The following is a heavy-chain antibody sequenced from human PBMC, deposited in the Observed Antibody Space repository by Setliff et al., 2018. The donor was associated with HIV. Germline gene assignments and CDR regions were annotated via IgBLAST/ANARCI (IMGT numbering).Heavy chain of an antibody. D-gene: IGHD6-19*01. Sequence: ASVKVSCKASGYTFTSYDINWVRQATGQGLEWMGWMNPNSGNTGYAQKFQGRVTMTRNTSISTAYMELSSLRSEDTASYYCVKDGSVAGRNYYYMDVWGKGTTVTVSS. CDR2: MNPNSGNT. CDR1: GYTFTSYD. V-gene: IGHV1-8*02. CDR3: VKDGSVAGRNYYYMDV. J-gene: IGHJ6*03.